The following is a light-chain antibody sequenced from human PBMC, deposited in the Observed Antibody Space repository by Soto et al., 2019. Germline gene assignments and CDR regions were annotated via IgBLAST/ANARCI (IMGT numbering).Light chain of an antibody. Sequence: QSALTQPASVSGSPGQSITISCTGTSRDVGAYNSVSWYQQYPGKAPKLMMYEVSNRPSGVSDRFSGSKSGTSASLAITGLQAEDEADYYCQSYDSSLSGYVFGTGTKLTVL. CDR1: SRDVGAYNS. CDR2: EVS. CDR3: QSYDSSLSGYV. V-gene: IGLV2-14*01. J-gene: IGLJ1*01.